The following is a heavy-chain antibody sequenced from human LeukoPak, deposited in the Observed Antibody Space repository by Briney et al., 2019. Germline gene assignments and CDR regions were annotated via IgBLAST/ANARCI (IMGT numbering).Heavy chain of an antibody. Sequence: PGGSLRLSCAASVFTFSGSAMLWVRQASGKGLKWVGRIRSKANNYATAYAASVKGRFTISRDDSKNTAYLQMNSLKTEDTAVYYCTRSYSGSYFDYWGQGTLVTVSS. CDR2: IRSKANNYAT. D-gene: IGHD1-26*01. V-gene: IGHV3-73*01. CDR1: VFTFSGSA. J-gene: IGHJ4*02. CDR3: TRSYSGSYFDY.